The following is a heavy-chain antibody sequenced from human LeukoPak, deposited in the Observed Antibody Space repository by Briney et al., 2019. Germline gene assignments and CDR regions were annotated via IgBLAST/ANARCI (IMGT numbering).Heavy chain of an antibody. D-gene: IGHD1-26*01. V-gene: IGHV3-74*01. CDR1: GFTFSSNW. Sequence: GGSLRLSCAASGFTFSSNWMHWVRQAPGKGLVWVSRINEDGSTTNYADFVKGRSTIFRDNAKNTLYLQMNSLRAEDTAVYYCVRDLGGRSGHWGQGTLVTVSS. CDR2: INEDGSTT. J-gene: IGHJ4*02. CDR3: VRDLGGRSGH.